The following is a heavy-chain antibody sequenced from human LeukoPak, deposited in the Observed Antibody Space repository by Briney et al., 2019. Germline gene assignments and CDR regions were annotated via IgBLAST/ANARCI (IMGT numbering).Heavy chain of an antibody. Sequence: GGSLRLSCAASGFTFSAYWMSWVRQAPGKGLGWVAHIKQDGSDKYYADSVRGRFTVSRDNAKNSLYLQMNSQRAEDTAVYYCARSCSGGTCNFPRFEPWGQGTLVTVSS. CDR2: IKQDGSDK. CDR1: GFTFSAYW. D-gene: IGHD2-15*01. J-gene: IGHJ5*02. CDR3: ARSCSGGTCNFPRFEP. V-gene: IGHV3-7*01.